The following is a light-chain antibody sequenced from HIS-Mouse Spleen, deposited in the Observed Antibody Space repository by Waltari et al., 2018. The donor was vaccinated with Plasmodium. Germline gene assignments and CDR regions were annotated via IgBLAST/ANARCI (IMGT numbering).Light chain of an antibody. CDR3: QAWDSSTVV. J-gene: IGLJ2*01. CDR2: QDS. V-gene: IGLV3-1*01. Sequence: SYELTQPPSVSVSPAQTASITCSGAKLGDKYACWYQQKPAQSPVLVIYQDSKRPSGLPERFSGSNSGNTATLTISGTQAMDEADYYCQAWDSSTVVFGGGTKLTVL. CDR1: KLGDKY.